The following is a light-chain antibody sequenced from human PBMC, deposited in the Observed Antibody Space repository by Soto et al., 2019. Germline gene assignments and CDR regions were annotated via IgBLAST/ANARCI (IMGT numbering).Light chain of an antibody. CDR2: DNN. CDR3: GTWDSSLSAGQV. CDR1: SSNIGNNY. Sequence: QSVLTQPPSVSAAPGQKVTISCSGSSSNIGNNYVSWYQQLPGTAPKLLIYDNNKRPSGIPDRFSGSKSGTSGTLDITGLQTGDEADYYCGTWDSSLSAGQVFGTGTKLTVL. V-gene: IGLV1-51*01. J-gene: IGLJ1*01.